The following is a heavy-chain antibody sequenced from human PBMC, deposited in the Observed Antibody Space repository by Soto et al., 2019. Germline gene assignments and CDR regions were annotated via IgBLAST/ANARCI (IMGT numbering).Heavy chain of an antibody. CDR3: ARDRRGSGWYDYFAY. V-gene: IGHV3-33*01. D-gene: IGHD6-19*01. J-gene: IGHJ4*02. Sequence: VQLVESGGGVVQPGRSLRLSCAASGFTFSSYGMHWVRQAPGKGLEWVAVIWYDGSNENYADSVKGRFTISRDNSKNTLYLKMNSLRAEDTALYYCARDRRGSGWYDYFAYWGQGTLVTVSS. CDR2: IWYDGSNE. CDR1: GFTFSSYG.